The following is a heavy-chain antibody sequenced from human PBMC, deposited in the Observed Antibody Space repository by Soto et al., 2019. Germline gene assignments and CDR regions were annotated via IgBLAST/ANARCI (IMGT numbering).Heavy chain of an antibody. J-gene: IGHJ6*02. CDR1: GFTFSSYA. Sequence: EVQLLESGEGLVQPGGSLKLSCAASGFTFSSYAMSWVRQAPGKGLEWVSGIGGSGGNTYYADSVKGRFTISRDNSKNTLFLQKNSLRAEDTAEYYCARVVRYFDTPYGMDVWGQGTTVTVSS. CDR2: IGGSGGNT. CDR3: ARVVRYFDTPYGMDV. D-gene: IGHD3-9*01. V-gene: IGHV3-23*01.